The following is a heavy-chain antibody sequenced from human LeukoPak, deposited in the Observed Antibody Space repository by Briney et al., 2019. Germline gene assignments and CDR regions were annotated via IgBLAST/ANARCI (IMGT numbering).Heavy chain of an antibody. CDR2: ISHSGAT. J-gene: IGHJ4*02. CDR1: GDPITSANW. CDR3: ARHYGP. V-gene: IGHV4-4*02. Sequence: SETLSLTCAVSGDPITSANWWSWVRQSPGKGLEWIGEISHSGATNHNPSLKSRVTISVDTSKNQFSLKLNSVTATDTAVYYCARHYGPWGQGTLVTVSS. D-gene: IGHD3-16*01.